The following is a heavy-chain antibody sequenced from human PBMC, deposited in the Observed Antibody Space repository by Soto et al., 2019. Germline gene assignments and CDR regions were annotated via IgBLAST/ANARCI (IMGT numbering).Heavy chain of an antibody. Sequence: PGESLKISCKASGYSFGSYWIGWVRQMPGKGLEWMGVIFPDDSKVTYSPSFEGQVTISADKSITTAYLQWSRLKASDTAKYYCARRLYDTSGHRYFHYWGQGTQVTVS. D-gene: IGHD3-22*01. J-gene: IGHJ4*02. CDR1: GYSFGSYW. V-gene: IGHV5-51*01. CDR3: ARRLYDTSGHRYFHY. CDR2: IFPDDSKV.